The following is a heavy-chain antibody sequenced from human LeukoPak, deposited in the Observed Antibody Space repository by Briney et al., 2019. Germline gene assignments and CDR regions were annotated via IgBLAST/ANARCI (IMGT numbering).Heavy chain of an antibody. Sequence: GGSLRLSCAASGFTFDDYAMHWVRQAPGKGLEWVSLISGDGGSTYYADSVKGRFTISRDNSKNSLYQQMNSLRTEDTALYYCAKDIGDYVEYYFDYWGQGTLVTVSS. CDR1: GFTFDDYA. CDR2: ISGDGGST. J-gene: IGHJ4*02. CDR3: AKDIGDYVEYYFDY. D-gene: IGHD4-17*01. V-gene: IGHV3-43*02.